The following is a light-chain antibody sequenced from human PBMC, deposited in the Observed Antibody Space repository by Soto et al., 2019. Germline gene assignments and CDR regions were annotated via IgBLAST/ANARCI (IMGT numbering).Light chain of an antibody. V-gene: IGLV2-14*01. CDR3: SSYTSSSTLYYV. J-gene: IGLJ1*01. CDR2: DVS. CDR1: SSDVGGYSY. Sequence: QSALTQPASVSGSPGQSITISCTGTSSDVGGYSYVSWYQQHPGKAPKLMIYDVSNRPSGVSNRFSGSKSGNTASLTISGLQAEDEADYYCSSYTSSSTLYYVFGTGTKVTVL.